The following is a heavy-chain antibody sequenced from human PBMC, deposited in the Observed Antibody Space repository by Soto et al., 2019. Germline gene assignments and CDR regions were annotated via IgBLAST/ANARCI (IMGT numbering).Heavy chain of an antibody. D-gene: IGHD1-1*01. J-gene: IGHJ5*02. V-gene: IGHV3-33*01. CDR1: GFTFRNHG. CDR2: IWYDGSEK. Sequence: QVPLVESGGGVVQPGRSLRLSCEGSGFTFRNHGMHWIRQSPGKGLEWLAVIWYDGSEKYYADSVKGRFTISRDNSKNPLYLQMNSLKVEYTAIYYCARWSNNKVVDPWGQGTVVTVS. CDR3: ARWSNNKVVDP.